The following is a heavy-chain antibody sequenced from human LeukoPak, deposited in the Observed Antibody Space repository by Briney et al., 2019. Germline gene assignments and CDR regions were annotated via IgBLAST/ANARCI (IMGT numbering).Heavy chain of an antibody. V-gene: IGHV3-21*01. J-gene: IGHJ4*02. CDR1: RSFSPHS. D-gene: IGHD2-15*01. Sequence: GGALRLSRAASRSFSPHSLNWVRQAPGKGLEWLSSIRTGGYIHYEESTKDRFIISRDNARDSLYLQMNSLSAEDTAIYYCAGALCSGGSCYSFNYWGQGTLVSVSS. CDR3: AGALCSGGSCYSFNY. CDR2: IRTGGYI.